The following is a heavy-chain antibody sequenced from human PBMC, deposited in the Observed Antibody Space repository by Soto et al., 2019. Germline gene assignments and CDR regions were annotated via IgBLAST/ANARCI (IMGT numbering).Heavy chain of an antibody. D-gene: IGHD1-26*01. CDR2: ISYDGSNK. Sequence: GSLRLSCAASGFTFSSYAMHWVRQAPGKGLEWVAVISYDGSNKYYADSVKGRFTISRDNSKNTLYLQMNSLRAEDTAVYYCARDLWALYSGSYYYYYGMDVWGQGTTVTVSS. V-gene: IGHV3-30*04. CDR3: ARDLWALYSGSYYYYYGMDV. J-gene: IGHJ6*02. CDR1: GFTFSSYA.